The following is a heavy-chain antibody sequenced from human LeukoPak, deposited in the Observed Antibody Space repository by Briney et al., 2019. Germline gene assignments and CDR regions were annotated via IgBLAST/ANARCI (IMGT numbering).Heavy chain of an antibody. Sequence: ASVKVSCKASGYTFTSYYMHWVRQAPGQGLEWMGIINPSGGSTSYAQKFQGRVTMTRDTSTSTAYMELSSLRSEDTAVYYCARDRNWNRGYYGMDVWGQGTTVTVSS. CDR1: GYTFTSYY. CDR3: ARDRNWNRGYYGMDV. J-gene: IGHJ6*02. V-gene: IGHV1-46*01. D-gene: IGHD1-20*01. CDR2: INPSGGST.